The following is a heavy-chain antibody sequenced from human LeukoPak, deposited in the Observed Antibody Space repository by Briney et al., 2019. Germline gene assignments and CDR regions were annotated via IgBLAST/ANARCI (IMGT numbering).Heavy chain of an antibody. Sequence: PSETLSLTCTVSGGSISSSSYYWGWIRQPPGKWLEWIGSIYYSGSTYYNPSLKSRVTISVDTSKNQFSLKLSSVTAADTAVYYCARPVRGVNTLDYWGQGTLVTVSS. CDR2: IYYSGST. CDR1: GGSISSSSYY. D-gene: IGHD3-10*01. V-gene: IGHV4-39*01. CDR3: ARPVRGVNTLDY. J-gene: IGHJ4*02.